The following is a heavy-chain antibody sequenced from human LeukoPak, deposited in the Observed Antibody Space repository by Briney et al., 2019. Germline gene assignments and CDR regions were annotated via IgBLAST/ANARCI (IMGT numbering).Heavy chain of an antibody. D-gene: IGHD4-11*01. V-gene: IGHV1-69*05. CDR3: ASFGFGNYADNWFDP. Sequence: GASVKVSCKASGGTFSSYAISWVRQAPGQGLEWMGAIIPIFGTANYAQKFQGRVTITTDESTSTAYMELSSLRSEDTAVYYCASFGFGNYADNWFDPWGQGTLVTVSS. CDR2: IIPIFGTA. J-gene: IGHJ5*02. CDR1: GGTFSSYA.